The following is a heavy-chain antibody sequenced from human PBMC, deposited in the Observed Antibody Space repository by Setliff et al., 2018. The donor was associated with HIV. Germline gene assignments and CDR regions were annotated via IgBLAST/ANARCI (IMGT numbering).Heavy chain of an antibody. CDR3: AREGGLDYYDSSGHYSY. Sequence: PSETLSLTCTVSGGSISTYYWSWIRQPAGKGLEWIGRVSTSGSTKYNPSLKSRVTMSLDTSKNEFSLKLSSVTAADTAVYYCAREGGLDYYDSSGHYSYWGQGTLVTVSS. CDR1: GGSISTYY. CDR2: VSTSGST. D-gene: IGHD3-22*01. V-gene: IGHV4-4*07. J-gene: IGHJ4*02.